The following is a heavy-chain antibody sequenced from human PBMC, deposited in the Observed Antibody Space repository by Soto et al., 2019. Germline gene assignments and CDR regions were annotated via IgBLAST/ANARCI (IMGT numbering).Heavy chain of an antibody. D-gene: IGHD1-26*01. V-gene: IGHV4-59*01. Sequence: SETLSLTCAVSGGSISSYYWSWIRQPPGKGLEWIGYIYYSGSTNYNPSLKSRVTISVDTSKNQFSLKLSSVTAADTAVYYCARSGRYRPSYFDYWGQGTLVTVSS. CDR1: GGSISSYY. CDR3: ARSGRYRPSYFDY. J-gene: IGHJ4*02. CDR2: IYYSGST.